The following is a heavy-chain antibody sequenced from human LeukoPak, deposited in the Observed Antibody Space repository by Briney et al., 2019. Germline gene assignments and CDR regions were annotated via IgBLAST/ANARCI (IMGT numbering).Heavy chain of an antibody. D-gene: IGHD2-15*01. CDR1: GGSLSGYH. CDR3: ARDVGGGPFFDY. J-gene: IGHJ4*02. V-gene: IGHV4-59*01. CDR2: INDRGST. Sequence: SETLSLTCSVSGGSLSGYHWDWIRQSPGKGLEWIGYINDRGSTDYNPSPKSRVSISVDTSKNQFSLNLNSVTAADTAMYYCARDVGGGPFFDYWGQRSLVTVSS.